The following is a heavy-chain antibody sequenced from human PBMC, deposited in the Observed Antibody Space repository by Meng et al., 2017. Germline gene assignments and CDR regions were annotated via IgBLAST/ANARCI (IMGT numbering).Heavy chain of an antibody. CDR3: ARGFTYYYDSSGYSAFAFDI. D-gene: IGHD3-22*01. CDR1: GYTFISYD. V-gene: IGHV1-8*01. Sequence: ASAKVSCKASGYTFISYDINWVRQDAGQGLEWMGWMISNSGNTGYAQKFQGRVTMTRNTSISTAYMELSSLRSEDTAGYYWARGFTYYYDSSGYSAFAFDIWGQGTMVTVSS. J-gene: IGHJ3*02. CDR2: MISNSGNT.